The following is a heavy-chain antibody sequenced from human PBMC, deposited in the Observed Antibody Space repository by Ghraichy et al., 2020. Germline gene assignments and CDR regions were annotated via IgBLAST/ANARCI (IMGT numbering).Heavy chain of an antibody. V-gene: IGHV4-34*01. J-gene: IGHJ6*02. CDR3: ARGLVTARLQHFDYYSGMDV. CDR2: VRQREST. CDR1: GGSFSGYY. D-gene: IGHD4-11*01. Sequence: SETLSLTCAVYGGSFSGYYWSWIRQPPGKGLEWIGKVRQRESTNYNPSLKSRVTISADTSKNQFSLRLKSVTAADTAVYFCARGLVTARLQHFDYYSGMDVWGQGTTVTVSS.